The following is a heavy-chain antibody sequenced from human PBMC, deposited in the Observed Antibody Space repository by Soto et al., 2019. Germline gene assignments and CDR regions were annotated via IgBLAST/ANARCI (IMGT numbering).Heavy chain of an antibody. D-gene: IGHD1-20*01. CDR1: GGSISSYY. V-gene: IGHV4-59*01. Sequence: PSETLSLTCTVSGGSISSYYWSWIRQPPGKGLEWIGYIYYSGITNYNPSLKSRVTISVDTSKNQFSLKLSSVTAADTAVYYCARYKSNYHYVMDVWGQGTTVTVSS. J-gene: IGHJ6*02. CDR3: ARYKSNYHYVMDV. CDR2: IYYSGIT.